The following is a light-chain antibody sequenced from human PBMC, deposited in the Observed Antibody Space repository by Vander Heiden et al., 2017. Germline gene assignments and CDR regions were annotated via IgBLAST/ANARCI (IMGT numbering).Light chain of an antibody. J-gene: IGKJ1*01. CDR3: QQSYSTPWT. V-gene: IGKV1-39*01. CDR1: QSIRTS. Sequence: DIQMTQSPSSLSASVGDRVTMTCRASQSIRTSLNWYQQRPGKAPNLVIYTASSLQSGVPSRFSGSGYVTEFTLTIRNLQPEDFATYYCQQSYSTPWTFGQGTKVEIK. CDR2: TAS.